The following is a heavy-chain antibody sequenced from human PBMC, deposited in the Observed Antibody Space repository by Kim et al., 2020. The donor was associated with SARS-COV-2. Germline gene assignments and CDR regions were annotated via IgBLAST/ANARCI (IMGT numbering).Heavy chain of an antibody. CDR3: ARHVSYGRGVDY. J-gene: IGHJ4*02. D-gene: IGHD3-10*01. Sequence: YNPSRESRVTICVDTSESQFSLKLSSVTAADTAVYYCARHVSYGRGVDYWGQGTLVTVSS. V-gene: IGHV4-39*01.